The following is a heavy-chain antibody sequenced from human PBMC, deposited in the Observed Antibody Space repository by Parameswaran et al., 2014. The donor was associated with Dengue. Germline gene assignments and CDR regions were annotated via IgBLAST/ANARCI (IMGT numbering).Heavy chain of an antibody. D-gene: IGHD2-2*01. CDR2: IYYSGST. J-gene: IGHJ4*02. V-gene: IGHV4-59*13. CDR3: ARLRTSHFALDY. Sequence: PGKGLEWIGYIYYSGSTNCNPSLKSRVTISVDTSKNQFSLKLSSVTAADTAVYYCARLRTSHFALDYWGQGTLVTVSS.